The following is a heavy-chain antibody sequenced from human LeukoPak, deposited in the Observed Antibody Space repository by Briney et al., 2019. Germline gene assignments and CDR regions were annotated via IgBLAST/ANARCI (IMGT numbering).Heavy chain of an antibody. D-gene: IGHD4-23*01. CDR1: GFTFSSYS. V-gene: IGHV3-23*01. J-gene: IGHJ3*02. Sequence: GGSLRLSCAASGFTFSSYSMNWVRQAPGKGLEWVSAISGSGGSTYYADSVKGRFTISRDNSKNTLYLQMNSLRAEDTAVYYCAKRLVVTDAFDIWGQGTMVTVSS. CDR2: ISGSGGST. CDR3: AKRLVVTDAFDI.